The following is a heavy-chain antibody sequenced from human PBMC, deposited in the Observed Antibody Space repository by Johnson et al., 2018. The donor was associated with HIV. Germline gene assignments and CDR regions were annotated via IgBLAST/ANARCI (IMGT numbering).Heavy chain of an antibody. CDR3: ARITGSGWEHDAFDI. CDR1: GFIFSDYY. CDR2: ISSGGGTI. V-gene: IGHV3-11*04. J-gene: IGHJ3*02. Sequence: QVQLVESGGGLVKPGGSLRLSCAASGFIFSDYYMSWIRQAPERGLEWVSYISSGGGTIYYADSVKRRFTISRDNAKNSLYLQINSLRAEDTAVYSCARITGSGWEHDAFDIWGQGTMVTVSS. D-gene: IGHD6-19*01.